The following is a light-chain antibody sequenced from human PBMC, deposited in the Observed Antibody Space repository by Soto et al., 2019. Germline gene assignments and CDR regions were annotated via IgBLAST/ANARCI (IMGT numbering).Light chain of an antibody. Sequence: AIRMTQSPSSFSASTGDRVTITCRASQDISSYLAWYQQKPGKAPNLLIYVASTLQSGVPSRFSGSGSGTDFTLTISCLQSEDFATYYCQEYYTYPQTFGQGTKVEIK. J-gene: IGKJ1*01. V-gene: IGKV1-8*01. CDR3: QEYYTYPQT. CDR1: QDISSY. CDR2: VAS.